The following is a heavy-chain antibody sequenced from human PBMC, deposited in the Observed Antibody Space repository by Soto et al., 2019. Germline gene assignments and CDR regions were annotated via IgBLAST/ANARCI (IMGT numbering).Heavy chain of an antibody. V-gene: IGHV1-69*13. D-gene: IGHD3-10*01. Sequence: SVKVSCKASGGTFSSYAISWARQAPGQGLEWMGGIIPIFGTANYAQKFQGRVTITADESTSTAYMELSSLRSEDTAVYYCARFLYYGSGSSYYYYYGMDVWGQGTTVTVSS. CDR3: ARFLYYGSGSSYYYYYGMDV. CDR1: GGTFSSYA. J-gene: IGHJ6*02. CDR2: IIPIFGTA.